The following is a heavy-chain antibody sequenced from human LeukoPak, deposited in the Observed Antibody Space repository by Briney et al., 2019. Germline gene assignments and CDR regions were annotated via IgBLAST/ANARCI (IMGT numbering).Heavy chain of an antibody. CDR3: ARHITYAEGDYFDY. Sequence: SETLSLTCTVSGGSISSYYWSWIRQPPGKGLEWIGYIYTSGSTNYNPSLKSRVTISVDTSKKQFSLKLSSVTAADTAVYYCARHITYAEGDYFDYWGHGTLVTVSS. D-gene: IGHD1-14*01. V-gene: IGHV4-4*09. J-gene: IGHJ4*01. CDR2: IYTSGST. CDR1: GGSISSYY.